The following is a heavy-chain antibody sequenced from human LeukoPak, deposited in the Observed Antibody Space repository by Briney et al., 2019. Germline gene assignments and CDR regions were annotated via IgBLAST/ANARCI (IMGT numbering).Heavy chain of an antibody. Sequence: SETLSLTCTVSGGSISSSSDFWGWIRQPPGKGLEWIGSICYSGRTSNNPSLKSRVTISVDTSKNQFSLKLSSVTAADTAVYYCARHRWDGTFNFDYWGQGTLVPVSS. CDR1: GGSISSSSDF. CDR2: ICYSGRT. D-gene: IGHD1-1*01. CDR3: ARHRWDGTFNFDY. J-gene: IGHJ4*02. V-gene: IGHV4-39*01.